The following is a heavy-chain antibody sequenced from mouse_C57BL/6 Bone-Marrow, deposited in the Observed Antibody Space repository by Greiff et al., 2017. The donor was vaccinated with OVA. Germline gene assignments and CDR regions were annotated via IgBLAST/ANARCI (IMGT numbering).Heavy chain of an antibody. J-gene: IGHJ3*01. CDR3: ARLNYYGNYRAWFAY. Sequence: QVHVKQSGAELARPGASVKLSCKASGYTFTSYGISWVKQRTGQGLEWIGEIYPRSGNTYYNEKFKGKATLTADKSSSTAYMELRSLTSEDSAVYVCARLNYYGNYRAWFAYWGQGTLVTVSA. CDR1: GYTFTSYG. V-gene: IGHV1-81*01. D-gene: IGHD2-1*01. CDR2: IYPRSGNT.